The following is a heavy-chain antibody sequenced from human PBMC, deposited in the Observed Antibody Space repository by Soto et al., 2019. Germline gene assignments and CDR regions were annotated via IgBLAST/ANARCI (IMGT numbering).Heavy chain of an antibody. D-gene: IGHD6-6*01. CDR2: IYPGDSDT. CDR1: GYSFTSYR. V-gene: IGHV5-51*01. CDR3: ARHWQLGDYYGMDV. J-gene: IGHJ6*02. Sequence: GESLKSSGKGSGYSFTSYRIGWVLQMPWKGLEWMGIIYPGDSDTRYSPSFQGQVTISADKSISTAYLQWSSLKASDTAMYYCARHWQLGDYYGMDVWGQGTTVTVSS.